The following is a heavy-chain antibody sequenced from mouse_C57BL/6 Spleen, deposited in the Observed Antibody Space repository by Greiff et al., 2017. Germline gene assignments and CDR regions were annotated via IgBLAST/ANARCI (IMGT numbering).Heavy chain of an antibody. J-gene: IGHJ1*03. Sequence: QVQLQQSGAELVKPGASVKISCKASGYAFSSYWMNWVKQRPGKGLEWIGQIYPGDGDTNYNGKFKGKATLTADKSSSTAYMQRSSLTSEDSAVYFCARGVITTVVPNWYFDVWGTGTTVTVSS. V-gene: IGHV1-80*01. D-gene: IGHD1-1*01. CDR3: ARGVITTVVPNWYFDV. CDR1: GYAFSSYW. CDR2: IYPGDGDT.